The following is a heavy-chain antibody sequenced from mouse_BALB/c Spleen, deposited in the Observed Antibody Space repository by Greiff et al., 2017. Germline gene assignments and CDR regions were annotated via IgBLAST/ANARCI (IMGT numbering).Heavy chain of an antibody. Sequence: EVQLQQSGGGLVQPGGSMKLSCVASGFTFSSYWMSWVRQSPEKGLEWVAEIRLKSDNYATHYAESVKGKFTISRDDSKSRLYLQMNSLRAEDTGIYYCTGGDWYFDVWGAGTTVTVSS. CDR2: IRLKSDNYAT. CDR3: TGGDWYFDV. J-gene: IGHJ1*01. V-gene: IGHV6-6*02. CDR1: GFTFSSYW.